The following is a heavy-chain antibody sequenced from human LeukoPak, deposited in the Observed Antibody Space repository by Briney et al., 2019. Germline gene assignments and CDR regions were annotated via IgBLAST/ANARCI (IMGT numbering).Heavy chain of an antibody. Sequence: PSDSLSLTCTVAGGSISSRSYYWGWIHQPPGKVLEGIGSIYYSGSTYYNPSLKSRVTISVDTSKNQFSLKLSSVTAADTAVYYCARVTRSIAVAGTTDYWGQGTLVTVSS. CDR2: IYYSGST. CDR1: GGSISSRSYY. CDR3: ARVTRSIAVAGTTDY. D-gene: IGHD6-19*01. V-gene: IGHV4-39*01. J-gene: IGHJ4*02.